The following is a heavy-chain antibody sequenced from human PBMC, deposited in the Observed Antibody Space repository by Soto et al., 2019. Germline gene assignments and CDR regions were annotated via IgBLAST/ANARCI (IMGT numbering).Heavy chain of an antibody. D-gene: IGHD2-2*01. V-gene: IGHV1-46*03. CDR3: ASHCSTRCSAWIDP. J-gene: IGHJ5*02. CDR1: GYTFTGYY. Sequence: QAQLVQSGAEVKKPGASVKISCKASGYTFTGYYVHWVRQAPGQGLEWMGVIDTRGGGTTYAQRFQGRLNMTRDTATSTVYMDLSSLRSDDTAMYFCASHCSTRCSAWIDPWGQGTLVIVSS. CDR2: IDTRGGGT.